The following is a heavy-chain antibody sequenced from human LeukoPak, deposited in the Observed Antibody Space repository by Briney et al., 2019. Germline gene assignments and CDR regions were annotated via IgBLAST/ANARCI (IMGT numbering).Heavy chain of an antibody. CDR3: AKPREVTMIVVAPTIDY. J-gene: IGHJ4*02. D-gene: IGHD3-22*01. CDR1: GFTFSSYA. CDR2: ISGSGGST. V-gene: IGHV3-23*01. Sequence: PGGSLRLSCAASGFTFSSYAMSWVRQAPGKGLEWVSAISGSGGSTYYADSVKGRFTISRDNSKNTLYLQMNSLSAEDTAVYYCAKPREVTMIVVAPTIDYWGQGTLVTVSS.